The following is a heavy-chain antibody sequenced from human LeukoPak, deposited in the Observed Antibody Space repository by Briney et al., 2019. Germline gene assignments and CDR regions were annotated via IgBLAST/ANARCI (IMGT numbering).Heavy chain of an antibody. CDR3: AATDGYIHRHPLYYLDY. CDR2: VMPLFGTP. V-gene: IGHV1-69*05. D-gene: IGHD5-24*01. Sequence: SVKVSCKASGGTFNNYAISWVRQAPGQGPEWMGGVMPLFGTPSYAQKFQGRVTVITDDSTNSAYMEVSSLRYDDTAIYYCAATDGYIHRHPLYYLDYWGQGTLVTVPS. J-gene: IGHJ4*02. CDR1: GGTFNNYA.